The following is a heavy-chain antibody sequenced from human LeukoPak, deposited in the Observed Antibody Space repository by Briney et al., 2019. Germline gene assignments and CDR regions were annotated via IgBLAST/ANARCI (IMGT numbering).Heavy chain of an antibody. D-gene: IGHD3-22*01. CDR2: IYHSGST. CDR1: GYSISSGYY. V-gene: IGHV4-38-2*02. J-gene: IGHJ4*02. CDR3: ARSGCWYYFDY. Sequence: SETLSLTCTVSGYSISSGYYWGWIRQPPGKGLEWIGSIYHSGSTYYNPSLKSRVTISVDTSKNQFSLNLSSVTAADTAVYYCARSGCWYYFDYWGQGTLVTVSS.